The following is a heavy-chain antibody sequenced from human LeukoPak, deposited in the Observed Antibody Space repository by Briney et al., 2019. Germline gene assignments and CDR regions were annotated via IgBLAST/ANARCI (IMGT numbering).Heavy chain of an antibody. V-gene: IGHV1-8*01. CDR2: MNPNSGNT. CDR3: ARGPGDFWSGYPPSDYYYGMDV. Sequence: ASVKVSCKASGYTFTSYDINWVRQAIGQGLEWMGWMNPNSGNTGYAQKFQGRVTMTRSTSISTAYMELSSLRSEDTAVYYCARGPGDFWSGYPPSDYYYGMDVWGQGTTVTVSS. J-gene: IGHJ6*02. D-gene: IGHD3-3*01. CDR1: GYTFTSYD.